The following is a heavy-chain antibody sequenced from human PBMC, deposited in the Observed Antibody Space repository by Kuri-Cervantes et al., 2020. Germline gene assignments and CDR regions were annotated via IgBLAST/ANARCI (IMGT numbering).Heavy chain of an antibody. CDR2: ISSSSSTI. J-gene: IGHJ6*03. CDR1: GFTFDDYG. D-gene: IGHD3-3*01. CDR3: ARATPGSGYNYYYYYMDV. V-gene: IGHV3-48*01. Sequence: GESLKISCAASGFTFDDYGMSWVRQAPGKGLEWVSYISSSSSTIYYADSVKGRFTISRDNAKNSLYLQMNSLRAEDTALYYCARATPGSGYNYYYYYMDVWGKGTTVTVSS.